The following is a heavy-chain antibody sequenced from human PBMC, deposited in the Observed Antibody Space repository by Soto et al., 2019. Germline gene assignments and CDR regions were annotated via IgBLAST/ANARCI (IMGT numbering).Heavy chain of an antibody. D-gene: IGHD2-15*01. J-gene: IGHJ4*02. V-gene: IGHV3-33*01. CDR3: ARDFAAADY. Sequence: QVQLVESGGGVVQPGRSLRLSCAASGFTFSSYGMHWVRQAPGKGLEWVAVIWYDGSNKYYADSVKGRFAISRDNSKNTLYLQMNSLRAEDTAVYYCARDFAAADYWGQGTLVTVSS. CDR1: GFTFSSYG. CDR2: IWYDGSNK.